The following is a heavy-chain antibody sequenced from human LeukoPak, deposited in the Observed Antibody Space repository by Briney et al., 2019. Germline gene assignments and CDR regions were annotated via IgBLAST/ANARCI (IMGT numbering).Heavy chain of an antibody. J-gene: IGHJ4*02. CDR3: VRDGVGAPPFDY. CDR1: GFTLSSFG. Sequence: GGSLRLSCAASGFTLSSFGMHWVRQAPGKGLEWMTVISYDGSVIYNADSVKGRFTISRDNSKNTLYLQMNSLRAEDTAVYYCVRDGVGAPPFDYWGQGALVIVSS. CDR2: ISYDGSVI. V-gene: IGHV3-30*03. D-gene: IGHD1-26*01.